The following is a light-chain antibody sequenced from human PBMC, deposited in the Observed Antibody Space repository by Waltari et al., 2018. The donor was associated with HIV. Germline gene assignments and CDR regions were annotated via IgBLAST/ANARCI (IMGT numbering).Light chain of an antibody. Sequence: DLAMTQSPDSLAVSLGERATIHCKSSQRLLHSSNNKNHLAWYQQKPGQPPKLLVYWASTREAGVPDRFSGSGSGTDFTLTIRSLQAEDVAVYFCQQYHAFPLTFGGGTKVEIK. V-gene: IGKV4-1*01. CDR1: QRLLHSSNNKNH. CDR3: QQYHAFPLT. J-gene: IGKJ4*01. CDR2: WAS.